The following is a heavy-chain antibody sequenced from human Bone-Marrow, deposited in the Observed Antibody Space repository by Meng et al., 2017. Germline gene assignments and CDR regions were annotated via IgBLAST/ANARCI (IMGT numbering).Heavy chain of an antibody. D-gene: IGHD4-17*01. CDR2: INHSGST. Sequence: SETLSLTCTVSGYSISRGSYWGWIRQPPGKGLEWIGEINHSGSTNYNPSLKSRVTISVDTSKNQFSLKLSSVTAADTAVYYCARSVNLLTVTHFDYWGQGTLVTVSS. CDR1: GYSISRGSY. V-gene: IGHV4-38-2*02. J-gene: IGHJ4*02. CDR3: ARSVNLLTVTHFDY.